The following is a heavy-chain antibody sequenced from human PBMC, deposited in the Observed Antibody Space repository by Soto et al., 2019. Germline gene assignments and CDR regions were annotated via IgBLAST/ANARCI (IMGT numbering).Heavy chain of an antibody. CDR1: GFTFRDYY. Sequence: RRLSCAASGFTFRDYYMSWIRQAPGKGLEWVSYISSSGSTIYYADSVKGRFTISRDNAKKSLYLQMNSLRDEDTAVYCCARGSYSSSAYYYYGMDVWGQGTTVTVSS. J-gene: IGHJ6*02. CDR3: ARGSYSSSAYYYYGMDV. D-gene: IGHD6-6*01. CDR2: ISSSGSTI. V-gene: IGHV3-11*01.